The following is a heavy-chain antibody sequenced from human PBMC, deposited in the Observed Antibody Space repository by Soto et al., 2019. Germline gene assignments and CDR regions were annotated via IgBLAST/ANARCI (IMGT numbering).Heavy chain of an antibody. Sequence: SVKVSCKASGATFSNYVFSWVRQAPGQGLEWMGGIIPFSGTANYAQKFQGRVTITADESTSTAYMELSSLRSEDTAVYYCASGQNYYDSSGYYLNWFDPWG. J-gene: IGHJ5*02. D-gene: IGHD3-22*01. CDR1: GATFSNYV. CDR2: IIPFSGTA. V-gene: IGHV1-69*13. CDR3: ASGQNYYDSSGYYLNWFDP.